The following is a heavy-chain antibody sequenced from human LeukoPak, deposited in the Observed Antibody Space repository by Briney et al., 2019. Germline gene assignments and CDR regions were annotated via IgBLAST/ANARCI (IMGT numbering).Heavy chain of an antibody. CDR1: GFTFSTYA. V-gene: IGHV3-30-3*01. CDR2: ISYDGSNH. CDR3: ARAMLVITHLDC. Sequence: GRSLRLSCAVSGFTFSTYAMHWVRQAPGKGLEWVAVISYDGSNHYYADSVTGRFTISRDNSKNTLYLQMNSLRPEDTAVYYCARAMLVITHLDCWGQGTLVTVSS. J-gene: IGHJ4*02. D-gene: IGHD3-16*01.